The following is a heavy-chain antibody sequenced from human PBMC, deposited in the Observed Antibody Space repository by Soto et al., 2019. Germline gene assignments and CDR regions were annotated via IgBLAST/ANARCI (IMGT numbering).Heavy chain of an antibody. J-gene: IGHJ4*02. V-gene: IGHV3-23*01. CDR2: ITTTGGTK. CDR1: GFTFSSYA. D-gene: IGHD2-15*01. Sequence: EVQLLESGGGLVQPGGSLRLSCAASGFTFSSYAMTWVRQAPGKGLEWVSSITTTGGTKYYADSVKGRFTISRDNSKNTVYLQATSPRAEDTAVYYCVKDCTGGSCRAGYWGQGTLVTVSS. CDR3: VKDCTGGSCRAGY.